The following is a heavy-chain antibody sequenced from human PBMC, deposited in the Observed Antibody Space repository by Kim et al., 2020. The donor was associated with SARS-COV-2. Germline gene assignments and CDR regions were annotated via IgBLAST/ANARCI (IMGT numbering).Heavy chain of an antibody. Sequence: DGSTTRYADSEKCRVTISNDNAKNTLYLQMNSLGAEDTAVYDCARGPPDIWGQGTMVTVSS. J-gene: IGHJ3*02. V-gene: IGHV3-74*01. CDR3: ARGPPDI. CDR2: DGSTT.